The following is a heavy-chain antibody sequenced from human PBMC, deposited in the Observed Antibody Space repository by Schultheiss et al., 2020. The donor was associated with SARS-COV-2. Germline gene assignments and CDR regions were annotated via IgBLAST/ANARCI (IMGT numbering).Heavy chain of an antibody. CDR1: GFTFSSYS. V-gene: IGHV3-52*01. CDR2: IKCDGSEK. Sequence: GESLKISCAASGFTFSSYSMNWVRQAPGKGLEWVADIKCDGSEKYYVDSVKGRLTISRDNAKNSLYLQVNSLRAEDMTVYYCAKSKGSSGLFDYWGQGTLVTVSS. D-gene: IGHD6-13*01. CDR3: AKSKGSSGLFDY. J-gene: IGHJ4*02.